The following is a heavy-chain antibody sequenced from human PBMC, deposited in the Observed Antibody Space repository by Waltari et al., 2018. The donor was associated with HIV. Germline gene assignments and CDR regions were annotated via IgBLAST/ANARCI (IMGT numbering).Heavy chain of an antibody. CDR1: GYTFTNHS. V-gene: IGHV7-4-1*02. J-gene: IGHJ4*02. Sequence: QVQLVQSGSELKKPGASVKVSCKTSGYTFTNHSVNWVRQVPGQGLEWMGWGNTRTGMPTYAQDFTGRFVFSLDTSVTTAYLQINNLKPEDTSLYFCARGKKQWPDYWGQGTLVTVSS. CDR2: GNTRTGMP. D-gene: IGHD6-19*01. CDR3: ARGKKQWPDY.